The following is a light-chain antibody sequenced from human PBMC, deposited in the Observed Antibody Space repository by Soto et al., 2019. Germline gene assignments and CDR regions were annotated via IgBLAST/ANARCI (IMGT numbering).Light chain of an antibody. V-gene: IGLV2-23*01. Sequence: QSALTQPASVSGPPGQSITISCTGTSSDVGNYNLVSWYQQHPGKAPKLIIYEGSKWPSGDSNRFSGSRSGNTASLTISGLQAEDEADYYCCSYARSSTSVVFGGGTKLTVL. CDR3: CSYARSSTSVV. CDR2: EGS. J-gene: IGLJ2*01. CDR1: SSDVGNYNL.